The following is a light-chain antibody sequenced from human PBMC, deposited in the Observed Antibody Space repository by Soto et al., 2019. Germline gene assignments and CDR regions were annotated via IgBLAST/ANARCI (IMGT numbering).Light chain of an antibody. J-gene: IGKJ1*01. CDR3: QHRYTWPQS. Sequence: EVVLTQSPATLSLSPGETATLSCRASQRIGSYLAWYQQRPGQAPRLLIYDAFNRATGIPARFRGSGSGTDFTLTSSSLEHEDFAVYYCQHRYTWPQSFGQGTKVEIK. V-gene: IGKV3-11*01. CDR1: QRIGSY. CDR2: DAF.